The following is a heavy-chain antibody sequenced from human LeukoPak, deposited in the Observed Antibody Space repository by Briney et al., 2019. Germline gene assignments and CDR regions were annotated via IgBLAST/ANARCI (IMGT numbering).Heavy chain of an antibody. CDR1: GFTFSSYG. V-gene: IGHV3-30*03. Sequence: GGSLRLSCAASGFTFSSYGMHWVRQAPGKGLEWVAVISYDGSNKYYADSVKGRFTISRDNSKNTLYLQMNSLRAEDTAVYYCATHYNWNLDYWGQGTLVTVSS. D-gene: IGHD1-20*01. J-gene: IGHJ4*02. CDR3: ATHYNWNLDY. CDR2: ISYDGSNK.